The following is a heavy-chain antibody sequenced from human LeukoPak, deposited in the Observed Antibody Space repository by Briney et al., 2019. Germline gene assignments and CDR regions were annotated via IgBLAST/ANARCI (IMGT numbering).Heavy chain of an antibody. D-gene: IGHD5-24*01. CDR3: ARDDGYNVGLDY. J-gene: IGHJ4*02. CDR1: GGSFSGYY. V-gene: IGHV4-34*01. Sequence: SETLSLTCAVSGGSFSGYYWTWIRQPPGKGLEWIGEINHSGSANYSPSLSSRVTISLDMSENRFSLKLTSVTAADTAAYYCARDDGYNVGLDYWGQGTLVTVSS. CDR2: INHSGSA.